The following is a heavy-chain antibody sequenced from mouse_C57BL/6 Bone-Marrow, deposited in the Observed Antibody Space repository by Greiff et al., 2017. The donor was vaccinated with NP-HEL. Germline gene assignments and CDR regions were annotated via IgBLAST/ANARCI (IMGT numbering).Heavy chain of an antibody. CDR2: ISYDGSN. J-gene: IGHJ2*01. Sequence: DVQLQESGPGLVKPSQSLSLTCSVTGYSITSGYYWNWIRQFPGNKLEWMGYISYDGSNNYNPSLKNRISITRDTSKNQFFLKLNSVTTEDTATYYCARGDDYYGSSYDYWGQGTTLTVSS. CDR3: ARGDDYYGSSYDY. CDR1: GYSITSGYY. D-gene: IGHD1-1*01. V-gene: IGHV3-6*01.